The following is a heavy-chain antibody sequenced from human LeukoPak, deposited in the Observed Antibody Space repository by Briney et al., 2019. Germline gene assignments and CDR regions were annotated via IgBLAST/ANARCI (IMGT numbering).Heavy chain of an antibody. V-gene: IGHV1-2*02. CDR3: ARDRTTVTTGYYGMDV. J-gene: IGHJ6*02. CDR2: INPSTGVT. D-gene: IGHD4-17*01. Sequence: ASVKVSCKASGYTFTGYYMHWVRQAPGHGLEWMGWINPSTGVTNYAQKFQGRVTLTRDTSIITAYMELTRLRSHDTAMYYCARDRTTVTTGYYGMDVWGQGTTLTVSS. CDR1: GYTFTGYY.